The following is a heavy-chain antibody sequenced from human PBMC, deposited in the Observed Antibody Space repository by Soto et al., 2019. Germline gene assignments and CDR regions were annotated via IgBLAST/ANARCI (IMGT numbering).Heavy chain of an antibody. CDR1: GGSISSYY. Sequence: SETLSLTCTVSGGSISSYYWSWIRQPPGKGLEWIGYIYYSGSTNYNPSLKSRVTISVDTSKNQFSLKLSSVTAADTAVYYCARHLVGAAGAPWGQGTLVTVSS. CDR3: ARHLVGAAGAP. J-gene: IGHJ5*02. D-gene: IGHD1-26*01. CDR2: IYYSGST. V-gene: IGHV4-59*01.